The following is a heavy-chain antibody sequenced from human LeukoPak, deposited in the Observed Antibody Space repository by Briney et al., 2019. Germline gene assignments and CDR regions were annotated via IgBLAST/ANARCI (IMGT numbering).Heavy chain of an antibody. CDR3: ARDSIAAAGTFYFDY. D-gene: IGHD6-13*01. J-gene: IGHJ4*02. V-gene: IGHV3-11*04. Sequence: GGSLRLSCTATGFTFSDYYTSWIRQAPGKGLECVSYIRGSGSDIYYADSVKGRFTISRDNAKNSLYLQMNSLRAEDTAVYYCARDSIAAAGTFYFDYWGQGTLVTVSS. CDR2: IRGSGSDI. CDR1: GFTFSDYY.